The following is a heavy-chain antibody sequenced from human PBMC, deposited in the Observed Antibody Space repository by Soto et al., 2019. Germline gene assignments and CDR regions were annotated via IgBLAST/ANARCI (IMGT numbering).Heavy chain of an antibody. CDR1: GFTFRSYS. D-gene: IGHD2-2*02. V-gene: IGHV3-21*06. Sequence: EVQLVESGGGLVKPGGSLRLSCVDSGFTFRSYSMNWVRQAPGKGLEWVASISSTSSVIWYADSLKGRFTISRDNAKSALFLQMVRLRADDTAVYYCLRGGRGYTRDDVLDAWGHGTMVTVSS. CDR2: ISSTSSVI. J-gene: IGHJ3*01. CDR3: LRGGRGYTRDDVLDA.